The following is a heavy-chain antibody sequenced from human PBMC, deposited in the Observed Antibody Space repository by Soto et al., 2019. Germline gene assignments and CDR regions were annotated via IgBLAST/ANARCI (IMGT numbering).Heavy chain of an antibody. Sequence: VQLLESGGGLVQPGGSLRLSCAASGFTFSTYAMSWVRQAPGKGLEWVSAISGTGGSTYYADSVKGRFTISRDNSKNTLYLQMNSLIAEDKDVYYCAKNWDTTSSSSSHWGQGTLVPFSS. CDR1: GFTFSTYA. D-gene: IGHD6-6*01. CDR3: AKNWDTTSSSSSH. J-gene: IGHJ4*02. CDR2: ISGTGGST. V-gene: IGHV3-23*01.